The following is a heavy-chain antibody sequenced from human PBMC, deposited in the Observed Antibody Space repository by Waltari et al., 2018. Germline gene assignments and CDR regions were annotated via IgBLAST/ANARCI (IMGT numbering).Heavy chain of an antibody. Sequence: QLQLQESGPGLVKPSETLSLTCTVSGGAISSSRYYWGWIRQPPGKGLEWIGSIYYSGSTYYNPSLKSRVTISVDTSKNQFSLKLSSVTAADTAVYYCASAFYCTNGVCYIFDYWGQGTLVTVSS. V-gene: IGHV4-39*01. CDR3: ASAFYCTNGVCYIFDY. CDR2: IYYSGST. D-gene: IGHD2-8*01. CDR1: GGAISSSRYY. J-gene: IGHJ4*02.